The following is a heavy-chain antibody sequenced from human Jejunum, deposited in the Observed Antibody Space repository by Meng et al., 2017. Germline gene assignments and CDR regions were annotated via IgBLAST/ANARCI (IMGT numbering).Heavy chain of an antibody. CDR2: NWYDGSSE. Sequence: QAQRVELGGAVVQPGSALRLSCAASRFTFRTFVMHWVRQSPGKGREWVSINWYDGSSEDYADSVRGRFTISRDNSKNILYLQMNNLRVDDTAMYYCATDLWGYWGQGTLVTVSS. CDR1: RFTFRTFV. J-gene: IGHJ4*02. D-gene: IGHD2/OR15-2a*01. CDR3: ATDLWGY. V-gene: IGHV3-33*01.